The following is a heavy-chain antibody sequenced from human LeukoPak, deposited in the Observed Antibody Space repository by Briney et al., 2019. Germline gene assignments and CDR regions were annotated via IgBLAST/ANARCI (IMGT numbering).Heavy chain of an antibody. CDR3: AKDMRDGRSGPQDY. CDR1: GFTFDDYA. CDR2: INRSSGSV. Sequence: PGGSLRLSCAASGFTFDDYAMHWVRQAPGKGLEWVSGINRSSGSVGYADSVKGRFTISRDNAENSLYLQMHSLRPEDTAFYYCAKDMRDGRSGPQDYWGQGALVTVSS. V-gene: IGHV3-9*01. J-gene: IGHJ4*02.